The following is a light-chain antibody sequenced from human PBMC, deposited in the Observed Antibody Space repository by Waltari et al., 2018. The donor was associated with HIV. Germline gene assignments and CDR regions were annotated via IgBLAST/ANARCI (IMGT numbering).Light chain of an antibody. CDR2: GAS. Sequence: EVVMTQSPATLLESPGKTANLSCRASRSVGSSLAWYQQKPGRSPRLLIYGASSRAPDVPPTFSGSGAGTDFSLSISSLRSDDVGIYYCQQYSTWPLTFGRGTTVEIK. V-gene: IGKV3-15*01. J-gene: IGKJ1*01. CDR3: QQYSTWPLT. CDR1: RSVGSS.